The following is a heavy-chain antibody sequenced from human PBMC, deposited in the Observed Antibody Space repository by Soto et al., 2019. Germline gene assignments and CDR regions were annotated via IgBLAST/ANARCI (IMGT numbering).Heavy chain of an antibody. CDR1: GYTFTSYD. J-gene: IGHJ6*03. CDR3: ARGPPLYYYYYMDV. V-gene: IGHV1-8*01. Sequence: ASVKVSCKASGYTFTSYDINWVRQATGQGLEWMGWMNPNSGNTGYAQKFQGRVTMTRNTSISTAYMELSSLRSEDTAVYYCARGPPLYYYYYMDVWGKGTTVTVSS. CDR2: MNPNSGNT.